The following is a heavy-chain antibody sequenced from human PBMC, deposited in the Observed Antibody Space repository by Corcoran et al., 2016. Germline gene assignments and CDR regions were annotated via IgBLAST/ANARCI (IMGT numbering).Heavy chain of an antibody. Sequence: QVQLQQSGPGLVKPSQTLSLTCAISGDSVSSNSAAWNWIRQSPSRGLEWLGRTYYRSTWYNDYAVSVKSRITINPDTSKNQFSLQLNSVTPEDTAVYYCARAPHSYCSGGSCPRDAFDIWGQGTMVTVSS. CDR3: ARAPHSYCSGGSCPRDAFDI. CDR2: TYYRSTWYN. CDR1: GDSVSSNSAA. V-gene: IGHV6-1*01. D-gene: IGHD2-15*01. J-gene: IGHJ3*02.